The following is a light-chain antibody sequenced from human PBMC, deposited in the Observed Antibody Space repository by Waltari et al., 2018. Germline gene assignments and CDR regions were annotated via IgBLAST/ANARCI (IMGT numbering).Light chain of an antibody. V-gene: IGKV3-20*01. CDR3: QQYGSSPPEIT. CDR2: GAY. CDR1: QSISSIY. J-gene: IGKJ3*01. Sequence: EIVLTQSPGTLSLSPGERATLSCRASQSISSIYLSWYQQKSGQAPRLLVYGAYSRPPGIPDRFRGSGSGTDFTLTISRLEPEDFAVYYCQQYGSSPPEITFGPGTKVDIK.